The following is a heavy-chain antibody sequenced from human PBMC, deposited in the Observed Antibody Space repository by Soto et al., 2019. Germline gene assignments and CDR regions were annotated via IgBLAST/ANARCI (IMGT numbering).Heavy chain of an antibody. CDR2: IYSGGST. V-gene: IGHV3-66*01. J-gene: IGHJ4*02. CDR3: ARGPDGYSYGYLDY. D-gene: IGHD5-18*01. Sequence: EVQLVESGGGLVQSGGSLRLSCAASGFTVSSNYMSWVRQAPGKGLEWVSVIYSGGSTYYADSVKGRFTISRDNSENTLYLQMNSLRAEDTAVYYCARGPDGYSYGYLDYWGQGTLVTVSS. CDR1: GFTVSSNY.